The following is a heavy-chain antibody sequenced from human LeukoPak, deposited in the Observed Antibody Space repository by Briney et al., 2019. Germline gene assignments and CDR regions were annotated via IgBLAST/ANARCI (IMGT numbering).Heavy chain of an antibody. J-gene: IGHJ4*02. CDR3: ARDRERASEGEVRYYFDY. D-gene: IGHD1-26*01. CDR2: INPNSGGT. V-gene: IGHV1-2*02. Sequence: GSSVKVSCKASGGTFSSYAISWVRQAPGQGLEWMGWINPNSGGTNYAQKFQGRVTMTRDTSISTAYMELSRLRSDDTAVYYCARDRERASEGEVRYYFDYWGQGTLVTVSS. CDR1: GGTFSSYA.